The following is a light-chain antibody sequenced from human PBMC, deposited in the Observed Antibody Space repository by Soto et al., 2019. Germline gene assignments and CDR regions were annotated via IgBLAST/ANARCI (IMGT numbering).Light chain of an antibody. CDR1: QRVASD. V-gene: IGKV1-5*03. Sequence: YPGTLSLSPWEGATLSCRASQRVASDLAWYLQQPGKAPNLLIYKASTLQSGVPSRFSGSGSRTEFTLTISSLQPDDFATYYCQHYNSYSEAFGQGTK. J-gene: IGKJ1*01. CDR2: KAS. CDR3: QHYNSYSEA.